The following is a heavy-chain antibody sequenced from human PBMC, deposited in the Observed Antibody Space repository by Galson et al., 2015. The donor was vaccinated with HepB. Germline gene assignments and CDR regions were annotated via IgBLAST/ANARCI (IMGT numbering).Heavy chain of an antibody. J-gene: IGHJ4*02. D-gene: IGHD6-13*01. CDR1: GYNFDTYW. V-gene: IGHV5-51*03. CDR3: ARRLATSDPLDY. CDR2: IYPGDSDT. Sequence: QSGAEVKKPGESLKISCEGSGYNFDTYWIAWVRQMPGKGLEWMGIIYPGDSDTRYSPSFQGQVTISADKSISTAYLQWSSLKASDTAMYYCARRLATSDPLDYWGQGTLVTVSS.